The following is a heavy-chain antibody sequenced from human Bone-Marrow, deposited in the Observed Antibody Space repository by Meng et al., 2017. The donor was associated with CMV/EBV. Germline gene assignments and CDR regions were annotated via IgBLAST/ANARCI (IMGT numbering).Heavy chain of an antibody. CDR2: IYYSGST. Sequence: LETLSLTCTVSGGSISSYYWSWIRQPPGKGLEWIGYIYYSGSTNYNPSLKSRVTISVDTSKNQFSLKLSSVTAADTAVYYCARVQSVIVPAARYWGQGTLVTVSS. D-gene: IGHD2-2*01. CDR3: ARVQSVIVPAARY. J-gene: IGHJ4*02. V-gene: IGHV4-59*01. CDR1: GGSISSYY.